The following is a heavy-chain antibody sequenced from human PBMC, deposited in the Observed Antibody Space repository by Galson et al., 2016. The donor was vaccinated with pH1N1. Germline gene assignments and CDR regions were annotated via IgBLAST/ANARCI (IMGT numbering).Heavy chain of an antibody. CDR1: GFAFDEYG. Sequence: SLRLSCAASGFAFDEYGMSWVRQVAGKGLEWISGIIWKGGSTAYADSVKGRFTIFRDNAKNSLYLQMNSLRAEDTALYYCARTPAKTLHYCTGGGCYSLNSYYGMDVWGQGTTVTVSS. D-gene: IGHD2-15*01. CDR3: ARTPAKTLHYCTGGGCYSLNSYYGMDV. V-gene: IGHV3-20*04. J-gene: IGHJ6*02. CDR2: IIWKGGST.